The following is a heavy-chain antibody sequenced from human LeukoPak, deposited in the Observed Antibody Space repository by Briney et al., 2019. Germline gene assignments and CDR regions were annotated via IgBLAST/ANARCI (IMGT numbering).Heavy chain of an antibody. CDR2: IYSGGST. J-gene: IGHJ4*02. V-gene: IGHV3-53*01. D-gene: IGHD6-13*01. CDR3: ARDCVYSSSFASYPCDY. Sequence: GGSLRLSCAASGFTVSSNYMSWVCQAPGKGLEWVSVIYSGGSTYYADSVKGRFTISRDNSKNTLYLQMNSLRAEDTAVYYCARDCVYSSSFASYPCDYWGQGTLVTVSS. CDR1: GFTVSSNY.